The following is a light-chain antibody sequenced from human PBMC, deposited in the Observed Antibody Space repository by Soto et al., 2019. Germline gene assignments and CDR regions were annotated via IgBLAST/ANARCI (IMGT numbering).Light chain of an antibody. V-gene: IGKV1-6*02. CDR1: QGIRND. J-gene: IGKJ4*01. CDR2: AAS. Sequence: AIQVTQSPSSLSASVGDRVTITCRASQGIRNDLSWYQQKPGKAPKLLIYAASSLQSGIPSRFSGSGSGTDFTDFTLTISSLQPEDFATYYCQQTYMTPITFGGGTKVDIK. CDR3: QQTYMTPIT.